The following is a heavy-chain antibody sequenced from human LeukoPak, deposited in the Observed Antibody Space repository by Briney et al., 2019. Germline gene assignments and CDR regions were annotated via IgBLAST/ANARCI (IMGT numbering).Heavy chain of an antibody. CDR3: ARIQLIVPSASPQRTSWFDP. CDR1: GGSYCGYY. D-gene: IGHD2-2*01. Sequence: SETLSLTCAVYGGSYCGYYWIWLPHPPGKGLVWIVDINHIEITNYSPSPKSRATISVQTSKNQSSMKLSSVTAADTAVYYCARIQLIVPSASPQRTSWFDPWGQGTLVTVSS. J-gene: IGHJ5*02. CDR2: INHIEIT. V-gene: IGHV4-34*01.